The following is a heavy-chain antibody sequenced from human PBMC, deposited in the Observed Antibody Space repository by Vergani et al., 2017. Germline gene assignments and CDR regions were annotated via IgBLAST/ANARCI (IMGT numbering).Heavy chain of an antibody. V-gene: IGHV3-23*01. CDR2: ISGSGGST. CDR3: AKMIDYGDYTITN. J-gene: IGHJ4*02. D-gene: IGHD4-17*01. Sequence: EVQLLESGGGLVQPGGSLRLSCAASGFTFSSYAMSWVRQAPGKGLEWVSAISGSGGSTHYADSVKGRFTISRDNSKNTLYLQMNSLRAEDTAVYYCAKMIDYGDYTITNWGQGSLVTVSS. CDR1: GFTFSSYA.